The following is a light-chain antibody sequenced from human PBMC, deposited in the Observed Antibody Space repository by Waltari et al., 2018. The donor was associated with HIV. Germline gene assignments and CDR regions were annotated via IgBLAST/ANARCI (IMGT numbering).Light chain of an antibody. CDR3: QQYKKWPPLT. CDR1: QSVGSN. V-gene: IGKV3-15*01. Sequence: EIVMTQSPATLSVSPGERATLSCRASQSVGSNLAWYQQKPGQAPRLLIYGASTRATGIPARFSGSGSGTEFTLTISSLQSEDFAVFYCQQYKKWPPLTVGGGTKVEIK. J-gene: IGKJ4*01. CDR2: GAS.